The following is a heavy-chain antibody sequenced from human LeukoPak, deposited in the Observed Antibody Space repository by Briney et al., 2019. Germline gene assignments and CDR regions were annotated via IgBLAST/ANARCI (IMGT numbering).Heavy chain of an antibody. CDR3: TRDSSSGWSHFDY. D-gene: IGHD6-19*01. CDR2: IYHSGST. J-gene: IGHJ4*02. Sequence: SETLSLTCTVSGGSISTYYWSWIRQPPGERLEWIGYIYHSGSTKYNPSLKSRVTISVDTSKNQFSLKLSSVTAADTAVYYCTRDSSSGWSHFDYWGQGALVTVSS. CDR1: GGSISTYY. V-gene: IGHV4-59*01.